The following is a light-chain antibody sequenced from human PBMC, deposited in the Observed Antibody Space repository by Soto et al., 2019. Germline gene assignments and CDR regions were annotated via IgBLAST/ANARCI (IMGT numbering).Light chain of an antibody. CDR2: KAS. Sequence: DIQMTQSPSTLSASVGDRVTITCRASQSISSWLAWYQQKPGKAPKLLIYKASTLESGVPSGFSGGGSGSESTHTISLLQADVFATYYSQYYSSYRTFGHGTKVEIK. CDR3: QYYSSYRT. V-gene: IGKV1-5*03. J-gene: IGKJ1*01. CDR1: QSISSW.